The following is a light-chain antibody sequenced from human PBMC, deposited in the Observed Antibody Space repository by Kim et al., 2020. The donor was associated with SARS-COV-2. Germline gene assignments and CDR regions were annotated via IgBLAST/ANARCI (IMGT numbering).Light chain of an antibody. CDR1: SGSIASNY. J-gene: IGLJ3*02. CDR2: EDN. V-gene: IGLV6-57*03. CDR3: QSYDSSNRWV. Sequence: NFMLTQPHSVSESPGKTVTISCTRSSGSIASNYVQWYQQRPGSAPTTVIYEDNQRPSGVPDRFSGSIDSSSNSASLTTSGLKTEDEADYYCQSYDSSNRWVFGGGTQLTVL.